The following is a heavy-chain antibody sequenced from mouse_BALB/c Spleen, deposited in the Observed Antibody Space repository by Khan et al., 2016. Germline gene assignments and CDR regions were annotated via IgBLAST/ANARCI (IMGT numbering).Heavy chain of an antibody. D-gene: IGHD1-2*01. CDR1: GYTFTRYW. V-gene: IGHV1S81*02. Sequence: QVQLQQPGAELVKPGASVKLSCKASGYTFTRYWMHWVKHRPGQGLEWIGEITPSNGRTNYNEKFKSKATLTVDKSSSTAYMQLSGLTSEDSAVYYCASSLLRKYFDYWGQGTTLTVSS. J-gene: IGHJ2*01. CDR2: ITPSNGRT. CDR3: ASSLLRKYFDY.